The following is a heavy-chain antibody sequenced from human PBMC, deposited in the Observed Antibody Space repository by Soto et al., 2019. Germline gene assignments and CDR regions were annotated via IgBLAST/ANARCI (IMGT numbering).Heavy chain of an antibody. Sequence: PGGSLKLSFSTPGFTFLDYCITWGPPTPGEGLERGSRLHLGRGDIGYADSVKGRFTISRDNAKNFLYLQMKSLKSEDTALYYCARDIDVYDSSAYYWGQGTLVTVSS. D-gene: IGHD3-22*01. CDR2: LHLGRGDI. J-gene: IGHJ4*02. CDR3: ARDIDVYDSSAYY. V-gene: IGHV3-20*03. CDR1: GFTFLDYC.